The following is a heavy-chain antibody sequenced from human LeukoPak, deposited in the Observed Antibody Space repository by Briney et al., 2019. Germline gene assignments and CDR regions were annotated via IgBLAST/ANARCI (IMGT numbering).Heavy chain of an antibody. D-gene: IGHD2-15*01. Sequence: PGGSLRLSCAASGFTFTTYWMTWVRQAPGKGLEWVANIKDDGSAKYYVDSVKGRFTISRDSAKNSLYPQMNSLRAEDTAVYYCARIILFHGAFDIWGQGTVVTVSS. CDR2: IKDDGSAK. CDR3: ARIILFHGAFDI. CDR1: GFTFTTYW. V-gene: IGHV3-7*01. J-gene: IGHJ3*02.